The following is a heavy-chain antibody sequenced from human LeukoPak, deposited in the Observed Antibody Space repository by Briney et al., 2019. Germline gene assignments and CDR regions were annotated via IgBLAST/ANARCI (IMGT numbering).Heavy chain of an antibody. D-gene: IGHD2-21*01. Sequence: ASVKVSCKASGGTFSSYAISWVRQAPGQGLEWMGGIIPIFGTANYAQKFQGRVTITADESTSTAYMELSSLRSEDTAVYYCARGRDIYCGGDCYSDYYYYYMDVWGKGTTVTVSS. CDR3: ARGRDIYCGGDCYSDYYYYYMDV. J-gene: IGHJ6*03. CDR2: IIPIFGTA. CDR1: GGTFSSYA. V-gene: IGHV1-69*13.